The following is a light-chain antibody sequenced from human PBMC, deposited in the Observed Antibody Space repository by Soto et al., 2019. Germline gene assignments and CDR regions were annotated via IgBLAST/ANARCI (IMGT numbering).Light chain of an antibody. CDR1: QSVSSSY. CDR3: QQRYNWPLN. J-gene: IGKJ4*01. CDR2: GAS. V-gene: IGKV3D-20*02. Sequence: EIVLTQSPGTLSLSPGERATLSCRASQSVSSSYLAWYQQKPGQAPRLLIYGASSRATGIADRFSGSGSGTDFTLTISSLEPEDFAVYYCQQRYNWPLNFGGVTKVDIK.